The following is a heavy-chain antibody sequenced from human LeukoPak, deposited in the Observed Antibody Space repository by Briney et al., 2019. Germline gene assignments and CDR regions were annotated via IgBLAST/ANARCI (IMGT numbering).Heavy chain of an antibody. Sequence: SETLSLTCAVSGGSISSSNWWSWVRQPPGKGLEWIGEIYHSGSTNYNPSLKSRVTISVDKSKNQFSLKLSSVTAADTALYYCARDIVLIAVAVRGSFDIWGQGTMVTVSS. J-gene: IGHJ3*02. CDR3: ARDIVLIAVAVRGSFDI. CDR1: GGSISSSNW. CDR2: IYHSGST. D-gene: IGHD6-19*01. V-gene: IGHV4-4*02.